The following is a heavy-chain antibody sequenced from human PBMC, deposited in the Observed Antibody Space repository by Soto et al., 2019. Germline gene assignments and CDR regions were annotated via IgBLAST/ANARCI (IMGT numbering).Heavy chain of an antibody. Sequence: GESLKISCKGSGYNFTSYWIIWVRQMPGKGLEWMGNIDPTDSFTNYSPSFQGHVTISTDKSMSTAYLQWGTLKASDTAMYYCARRGYDFWSGLDVWGQGTTVTSP. CDR2: IDPTDSFT. V-gene: IGHV5-10-1*01. CDR1: GYNFTSYW. CDR3: ARRGYDFWSGLDV. J-gene: IGHJ6*02. D-gene: IGHD3-3*01.